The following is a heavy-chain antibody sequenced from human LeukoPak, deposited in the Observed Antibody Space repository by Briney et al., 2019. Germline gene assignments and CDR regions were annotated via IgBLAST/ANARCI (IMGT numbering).Heavy chain of an antibody. CDR2: IYPGDSDT. CDR1: GYSFTSYW. V-gene: IGHV5-51*01. J-gene: IGHJ4*02. D-gene: IGHD6-6*01. Sequence: GESLKISCKGSGYSFTSYWIGWVRPMPGKGREWMGIIYPGDSDTRYSPSFQGQVTISADKSISTAYLQWSSLKASDTAMYYCARQASRSSSDYWGQGTLVTVSS. CDR3: ARQASRSSSDY.